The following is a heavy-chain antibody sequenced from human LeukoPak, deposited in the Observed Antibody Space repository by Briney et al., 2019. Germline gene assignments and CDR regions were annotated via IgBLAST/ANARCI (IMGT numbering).Heavy chain of an antibody. D-gene: IGHD5-24*01. CDR3: ARDGRWLQFYFDY. CDR2: IKQDGSEK. CDR1: GFTFSSYW. J-gene: IGHJ4*02. Sequence: PGGSLRLSCAASGFTFSSYWMSWVRQAPGKGLEWVANIKQDGSEKYYVDSVKGRFTISRDNAKNSLYLQMNSLRAEDTAVYYCARDGRWLQFYFDYWGQGTLVTVSS. V-gene: IGHV3-7*01.